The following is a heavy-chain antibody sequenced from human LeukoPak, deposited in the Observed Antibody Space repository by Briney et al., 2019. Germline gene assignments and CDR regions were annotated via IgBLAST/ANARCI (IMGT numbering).Heavy chain of an antibody. CDR1: GYTFTGYY. J-gene: IGHJ4*02. Sequence: ASVKPSCKASGYTFTGYYMHWVRQAPGQGLEWMGWINPNSGGTNYAQKFQGRATMTRDTSISTAYMELSRLRSDDTAVYYCARVRLDITGTTQSFDYWGQGTLVTVSS. D-gene: IGHD1-7*01. CDR3: ARVRLDITGTTQSFDY. V-gene: IGHV1-2*02. CDR2: INPNSGGT.